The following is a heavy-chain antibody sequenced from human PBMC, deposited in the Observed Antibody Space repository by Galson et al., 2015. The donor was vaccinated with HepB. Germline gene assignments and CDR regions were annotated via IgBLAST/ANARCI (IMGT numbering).Heavy chain of an antibody. CDR2: ISSSSGTI. V-gene: IGHV3-48*02. D-gene: IGHD1-26*01. J-gene: IGHJ4*02. Sequence: SLRLSCAAFGFSFSSYSMNWVRQAPGKGLEWVSYISSSSGTIHYADSVKGRFTISRDNAKNSLYLQMNSLRDEDTAMHYCARVEWERPDYWGQGILVTVSS. CDR1: GFSFSSYS. CDR3: ARVEWERPDY.